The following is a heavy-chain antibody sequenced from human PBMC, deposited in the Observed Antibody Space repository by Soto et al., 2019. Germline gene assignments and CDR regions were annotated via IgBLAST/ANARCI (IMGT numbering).Heavy chain of an antibody. CDR3: ARRERYYGSPGWFDP. CDR2: IYTSGST. CDR1: GGSISSYY. Sequence: WETLALTCTVSGGSISSYYWSWIRQPAGKGLEWIGRIYTSGSTNYNPSLKSRVTISVDTSKNQFSLNLRSVTAADTAIYFCARRERYYGSPGWFDPRGQGPLVTVA. J-gene: IGHJ5*02. V-gene: IGHV4-4*07. D-gene: IGHD3-16*01.